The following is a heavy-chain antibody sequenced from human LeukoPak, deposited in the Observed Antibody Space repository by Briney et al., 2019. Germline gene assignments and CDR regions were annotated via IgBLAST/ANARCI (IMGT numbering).Heavy chain of an antibody. Sequence: GGSLRLSCTTSGFTFSDFAVNWVRQAPGKGLEWVGFIRSTAYGGTTEYAASVKGSFTISRDDSKSVAYLQMIRLKTEDTAVYYCTRGGLEDGDYIIDHWGQGTLVTVS. V-gene: IGHV3-49*04. J-gene: IGHJ4*02. CDR3: TRGGLEDGDYIIDH. CDR1: GFTFSDFA. CDR2: IRSTAYGGTT. D-gene: IGHD4-17*01.